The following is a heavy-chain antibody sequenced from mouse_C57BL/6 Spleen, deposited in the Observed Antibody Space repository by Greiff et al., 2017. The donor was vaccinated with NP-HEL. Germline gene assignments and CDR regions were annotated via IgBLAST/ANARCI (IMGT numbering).Heavy chain of an antibody. V-gene: IGHV1-59*01. D-gene: IGHD3-2*02. J-gene: IGHJ3*01. CDR1: GYTFTSYW. CDR2: IDPSDSYT. CDR3: AVRWGSGRFAY. Sequence: QVQLKQPGAELVRPGTSVKLSCKASGYTFTSYWMHWVKQRPGQGLEWIGVIDPSDSYTNYNQKFKGKATLTVDTSSSTAYMQLSSLTSEDSAVYYCAVRWGSGRFAYWGQGTLVTVSA.